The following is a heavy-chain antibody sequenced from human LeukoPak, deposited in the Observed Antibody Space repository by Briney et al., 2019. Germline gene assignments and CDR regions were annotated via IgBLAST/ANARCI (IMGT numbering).Heavy chain of an antibody. CDR1: GFTFSSYW. J-gene: IGHJ4*02. CDR3: ARVRGPFSGSYHDY. CDR2: IKQDGSEK. V-gene: IGHV3-7*04. D-gene: IGHD1-26*01. Sequence: GGSLRLSCAASGFTFSSYWMSWVRQAPGKGLEWVANIKQDGSEKYYVDSVKGRFTISRDNAKNSLYLQMNSLRAEDTAVYYCARVRGPFSGSYHDYWGQGTLVTVSS.